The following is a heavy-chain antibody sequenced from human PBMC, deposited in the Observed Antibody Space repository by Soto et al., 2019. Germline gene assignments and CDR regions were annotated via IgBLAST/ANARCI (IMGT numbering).Heavy chain of an antibody. CDR1: GGSFSGYY. CDR3: ARVVSSGWPRSTSYFDY. J-gene: IGHJ4*02. Sequence: ASETLSLTCAVYGGSFSGYYWSWIRQPPGKGLEWIGEINHSGSTNYNPSLKSRVTISVDTSKNQFSLKLSSVTAADTAVYYCARVVSSGWPRSTSYFDYWGQGTLVTVSS. CDR2: INHSGST. V-gene: IGHV4-34*01. D-gene: IGHD6-19*01.